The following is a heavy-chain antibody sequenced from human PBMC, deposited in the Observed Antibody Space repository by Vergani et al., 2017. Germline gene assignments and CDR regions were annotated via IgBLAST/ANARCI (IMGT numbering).Heavy chain of an antibody. CDR3: ARGWVLLRGDPDAFDI. J-gene: IGHJ3*02. Sequence: QVQLVQSGAEVKKPGASVKVSCKASGYTFTGYYMHWVRQAPGQGLEWMGWINPNSGGTNYAQKFQGRGTMTRDTSISTAYMELSRLRADDTAVYYCARGWVLLRGDPDAFDIWGQGTMVTVSS. CDR2: INPNSGGT. V-gene: IGHV1-2*02. CDR1: GYTFTGYY. D-gene: IGHD2-15*01.